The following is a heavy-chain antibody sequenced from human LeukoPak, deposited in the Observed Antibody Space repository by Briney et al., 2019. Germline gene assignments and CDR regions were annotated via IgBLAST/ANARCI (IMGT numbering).Heavy chain of an antibody. J-gene: IGHJ5*02. CDR2: IYYSGTI. Sequence: QTLSLTCTLSVVSPTTVYGSCIPHPPGKAREWFGCIYYSGTINYNPSLKTRVTISADPSKRQVSLSLRSVTAADTAVYYCARHSTPGTNLNWFDPWGQGTLVTVSS. V-gene: IGHV4-59*01. CDR3: ARHSTPGTNLNWFDP. CDR1: VVSPTTVY. D-gene: IGHD1-1*01.